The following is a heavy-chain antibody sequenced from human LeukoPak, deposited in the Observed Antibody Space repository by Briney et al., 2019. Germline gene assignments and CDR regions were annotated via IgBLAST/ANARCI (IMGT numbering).Heavy chain of an antibody. CDR2: IYTSGST. V-gene: IGHV4-4*07. J-gene: IGHJ6*02. Sequence: SETLSRTCTVSGGSISSYYWSWIRQPAGKGLEWIGRIYTSGSTNYNPSLKSRVTMSVDTSKNQFSLKLSSVTAADTAVYYCARSEYSSSWYSPGDYYYYGMDVWGQGTTATVSS. CDR3: ARSEYSSSWYSPGDYYYYGMDV. D-gene: IGHD6-13*01. CDR1: GGSISSYY.